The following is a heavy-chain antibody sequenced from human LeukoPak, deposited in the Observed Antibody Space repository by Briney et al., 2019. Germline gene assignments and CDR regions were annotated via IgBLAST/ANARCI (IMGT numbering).Heavy chain of an antibody. CDR2: IKNKTDGGTT. Sequence: PGGSLRLSCAASGFTFSNAWMSWVRQAPGKGLEWVGRIKNKTDGGTTDYAAPVKGRFTISRGDSKNTLYLQMNSLKTEDTAVYYCTTGEVPAAADAFDIWGQGTMVTVSS. CDR3: TTGEVPAAADAFDI. CDR1: GFTFSNAW. D-gene: IGHD2-2*01. V-gene: IGHV3-15*01. J-gene: IGHJ3*02.